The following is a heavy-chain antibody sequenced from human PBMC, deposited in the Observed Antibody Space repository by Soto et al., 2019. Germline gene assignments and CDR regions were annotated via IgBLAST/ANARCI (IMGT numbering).Heavy chain of an antibody. Sequence: QVQLQQWGAGLLKPSETLSLTCAVYGGSFSGYYWSWIRQPPGKGLEWIGEINHSGSTNYNPSLKRRVTISVDTSKNQSSLKSSSVTAAATAVYYCAALVVVAATMGWFAPWGQGTLVTVSA. CDR1: GGSFSGYY. CDR2: INHSGST. J-gene: IGHJ5*02. V-gene: IGHV4-34*01. D-gene: IGHD2-15*01. CDR3: AALVVVAATMGWFAP.